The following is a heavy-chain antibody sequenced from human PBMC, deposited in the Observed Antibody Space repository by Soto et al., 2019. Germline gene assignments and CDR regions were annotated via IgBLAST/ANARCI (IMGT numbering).Heavy chain of an antibody. D-gene: IGHD6-19*01. CDR3: ARAGYSSGWDYFDY. J-gene: IGHJ4*02. Sequence: SETLSLTCTVSGGSISGSYWSWIRQPPGRGLEYIGYIYYSGSTNYNPSLQSRVTISVDTSKSQFSLKLSSVTAADTAVYYCARAGYSSGWDYFDYWGQGTLVTVSS. CDR2: IYYSGST. CDR1: GGSISGSY. V-gene: IGHV4-59*01.